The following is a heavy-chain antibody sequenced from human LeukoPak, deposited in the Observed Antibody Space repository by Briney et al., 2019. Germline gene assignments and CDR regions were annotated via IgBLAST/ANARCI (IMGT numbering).Heavy chain of an antibody. CDR2: IRYDGSNK. Sequence: GGSLRLSCAASGFTFSSYGMHWVRQAPGKGLEWVAFIRYDGSNKYYADSVKGRFTISRDNSKNTLYLQMNSLRAEDTAVYYCALYSGSSLDAFDIWGQGTMVTVSS. CDR1: GFTFSSYG. CDR3: ALYSGSSLDAFDI. D-gene: IGHD6-6*01. V-gene: IGHV3-30*02. J-gene: IGHJ3*02.